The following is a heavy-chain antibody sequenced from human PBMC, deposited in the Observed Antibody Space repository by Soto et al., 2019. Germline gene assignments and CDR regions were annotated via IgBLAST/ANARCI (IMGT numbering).Heavy chain of an antibody. CDR1: GFSLSTSGMC. CDR3: ARDIVVVPAATTGGSHYYYGMDV. V-gene: IGHV2-70*01. CDR2: IDWDDDK. J-gene: IGHJ6*02. Sequence: SGPYAGEPTQTLTLTCTFSGFSLSTSGMCVSWIRQPPGKALEWLALIDWDDDKYYSTSLKTRLTISKDTSKNQVVLTMTNMDPVDTATYYCARDIVVVPAATTGGSHYYYGMDVWGQGTTVTVSS. D-gene: IGHD2-2*01.